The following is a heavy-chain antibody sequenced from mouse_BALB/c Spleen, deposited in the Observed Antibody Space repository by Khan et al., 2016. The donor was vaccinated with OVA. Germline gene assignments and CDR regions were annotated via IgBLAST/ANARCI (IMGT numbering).Heavy chain of an antibody. CDR3: ARGGGNSRFAY. CDR2: ISTYYGDA. D-gene: IGHD2-1*01. J-gene: IGHJ3*01. Sequence: QVQLKQSGAELVRPGVSVKISCKGSGYTFTDYAMHWVKQSHAKSLEWIGVISTYYGDADYNQKFKGKATMTVDKSSSTAYMELARLTSADSAIYYWARGGGNSRFAYWGQGTLVTVSA. V-gene: IGHV1S137*01. CDR1: GYTFTDYA.